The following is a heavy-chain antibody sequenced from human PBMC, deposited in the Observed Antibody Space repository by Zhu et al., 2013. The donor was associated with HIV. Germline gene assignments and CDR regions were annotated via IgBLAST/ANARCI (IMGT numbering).Heavy chain of an antibody. CDR2: INAGNGNT. Sequence: QVQLVQSGAEVKKPGASVKVSCKASGYTFTSYAMHWVRQAPGQRLEWMGWINAGNGNTKYSQKFQGRVTITRDTSASTAYMELSSLRSEDTAVYYCARAIVGATTTYIGAFDIWGQGTMVTVSS. J-gene: IGHJ3*02. D-gene: IGHD1-26*01. V-gene: IGHV1-3*01. CDR3: ARAIVGATTTYIGAFDI. CDR1: GYTFTSYA.